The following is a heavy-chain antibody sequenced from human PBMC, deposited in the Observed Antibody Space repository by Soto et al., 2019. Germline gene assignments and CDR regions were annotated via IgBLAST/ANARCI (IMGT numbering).Heavy chain of an antibody. CDR2: IKQDGSEK. V-gene: IGHV3-7*01. CDR1: GFTFSSYW. J-gene: IGHJ5*02. D-gene: IGHD2-15*01. CDR3: ASLRLGYCSGGSCYNGDYNWFDP. Sequence: GGSLRLSCAASGFTFSSYWMSWVRQAPGKGLEWVANIKQDGSEKYYVDSVKGQFTISRDNAKNSLYLQMNSLRAEDTAVYYCASLRLGYCSGGSCYNGDYNWFDPWGQGTLVTVSS.